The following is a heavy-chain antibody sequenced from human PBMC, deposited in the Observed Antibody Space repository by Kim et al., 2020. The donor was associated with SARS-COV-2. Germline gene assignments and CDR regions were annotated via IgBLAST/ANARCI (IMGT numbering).Heavy chain of an antibody. J-gene: IGHJ6*02. V-gene: IGHV4-31*03. Sequence: SETLSLTCTVSGGSISSGGYYWSWIRQHPGKGLEWIGYIYYSGSTYYNPSLKSRVTISVDTSKNQFSLKLSSVTAADTAVYYCARDRTYCSSTSCPPHYYYGMDVWGQGTTVTVSS. CDR2: IYYSGST. D-gene: IGHD2-2*01. CDR3: ARDRTYCSSTSCPPHYYYGMDV. CDR1: GGSISSGGYY.